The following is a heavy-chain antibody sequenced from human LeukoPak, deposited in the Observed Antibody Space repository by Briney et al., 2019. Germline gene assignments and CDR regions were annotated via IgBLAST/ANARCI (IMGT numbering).Heavy chain of an antibody. D-gene: IGHD6-13*01. CDR2: IWSNGNNK. CDR3: VRGIAGFNY. V-gene: IGHV3-33*01. CDR1: GFSFSNYG. Sequence: PGRSLRLSCAASGFSFSNYGMHWVRQAPDKGLEWVAVIWSNGNNKYYTDSVKGRFIISRDNSKNTLYLQMNSLRAEDTAVYYCVRGIAGFNYWGQGTLVTVSS. J-gene: IGHJ4*02.